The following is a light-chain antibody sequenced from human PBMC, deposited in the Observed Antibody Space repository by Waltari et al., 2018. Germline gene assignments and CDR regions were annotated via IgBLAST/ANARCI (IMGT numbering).Light chain of an antibody. CDR3: QQRSNWPGT. CDR1: QSVVNY. CDR2: GAS. J-gene: IGKJ1*01. V-gene: IGKV3-11*01. Sequence: EIVLTQSPGTLSLSPGERATLSCRASQSVVNYLAWYQQKPGQAPRLLISGASNRATGIPARFSGSGSGTDFTLTISSLGPEDFAVYYCQQRSNWPGTFGQGTKVEIK.